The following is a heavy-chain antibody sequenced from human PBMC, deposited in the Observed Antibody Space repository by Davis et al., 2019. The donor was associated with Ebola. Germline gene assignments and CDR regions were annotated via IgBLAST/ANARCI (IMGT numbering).Heavy chain of an antibody. CDR3: ARGANIVVNEDYFDY. J-gene: IGHJ4*02. CDR2: ISYDGSNK. V-gene: IGHV3-30-3*01. Sequence: GESLKISCAASGFTFSSYAMHWVRQAPGKGLEWVAVISYDGSNKYYADSVKGRFTISRDNSKNTLYLQMNSLRAEDTAVYYCARGANIVVNEDYFDYWGQGTLVTVSS. D-gene: IGHD2-2*01. CDR1: GFTFSSYA.